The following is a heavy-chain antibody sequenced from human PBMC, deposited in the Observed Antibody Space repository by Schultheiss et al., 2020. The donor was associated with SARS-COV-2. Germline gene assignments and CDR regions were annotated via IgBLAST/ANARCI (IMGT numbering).Heavy chain of an antibody. V-gene: IGHV4-34*01. D-gene: IGHD3-3*01. J-gene: IGHJ5*02. CDR1: GGSFSGYY. CDR3: ARHDRITIFGVVTNNWFDP. CDR2: INHSGST. Sequence: SETLSLTCAVYGGSFSGYYWSWIRQPPGKGLEWIGEINHSGSTYYNPSLKSRVTISVDTSKNQFSLKLSSVTAADTAVYYCARHDRITIFGVVTNNWFDPWGQGTLVTVSS.